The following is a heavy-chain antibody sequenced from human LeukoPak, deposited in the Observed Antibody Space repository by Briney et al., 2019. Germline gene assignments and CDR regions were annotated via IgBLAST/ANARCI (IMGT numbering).Heavy chain of an antibody. Sequence: GGSLRLSCAASGFTFDDYAMHWVRQAPGKGLEWVSGISWNSGSIGYADSVKGRFTISRDNAKNSLYLQMNSLRAEDMALYYCAKDIFSGSYYTGFDYWGQGTLVTVSS. D-gene: IGHD1-26*01. V-gene: IGHV3-9*03. J-gene: IGHJ4*02. CDR2: ISWNSGSI. CDR1: GFTFDDYA. CDR3: AKDIFSGSYYTGFDY.